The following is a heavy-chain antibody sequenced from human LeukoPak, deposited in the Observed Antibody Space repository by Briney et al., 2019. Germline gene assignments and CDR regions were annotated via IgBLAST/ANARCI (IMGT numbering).Heavy chain of an antibody. CDR3: ARYRCSSTSCFVDY. Sequence: GGSLRLSCAASGFTFSNYAMYWVRQAPGKGLEYVSAISSNGGRTYYANSVKGRFTISRDNSKNTLYLQMGSLRAEDMAVYYCARYRCSSTSCFVDYWGQGTLVTVSS. V-gene: IGHV3-64*01. CDR2: ISSNGGRT. CDR1: GFTFSNYA. D-gene: IGHD2-2*01. J-gene: IGHJ4*02.